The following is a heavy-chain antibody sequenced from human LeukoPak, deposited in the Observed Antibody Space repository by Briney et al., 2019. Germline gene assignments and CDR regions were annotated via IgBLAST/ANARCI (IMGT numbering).Heavy chain of an antibody. CDR3: AKGLAGGVRDNRFDP. D-gene: IGHD3-10*01. CDR2: IRYDGSNK. Sequence: GGSLRLSCAASEFTFSNYDMHWVRQAPGKGLEWVAVIRYDGSNKYYADSVKGRFTISRDNSKNTLYLQMNSLRAEDTAVYYCAKGLAGGVRDNRFDPWGQGTLVTVSS. V-gene: IGHV3-30*02. CDR1: EFTFSNYD. J-gene: IGHJ5*02.